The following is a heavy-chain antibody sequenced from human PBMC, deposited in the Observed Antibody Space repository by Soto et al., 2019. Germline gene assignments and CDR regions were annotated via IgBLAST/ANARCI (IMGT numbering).Heavy chain of an antibody. Sequence: ETLSLTCSISDDSICPYYWTWIRQTPRKELQWIGYISYRGITNYNPSLKSRISISLVTSKNQFSLKLDAVTAADTAVYYCARMERSKEGLSVYYFDFWGQGTLVTVSS. V-gene: IGHV4-59*03. J-gene: IGHJ4*02. CDR2: ISYRGIT. D-gene: IGHD3-16*02. CDR3: ARMERSKEGLSVYYFDF. CDR1: DDSICPYY.